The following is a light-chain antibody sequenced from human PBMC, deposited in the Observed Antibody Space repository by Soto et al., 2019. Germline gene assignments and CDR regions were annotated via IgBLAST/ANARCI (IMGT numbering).Light chain of an antibody. CDR3: EQCCNWPVT. V-gene: IGKV3-11*01. CDR2: DAS. J-gene: IGKJ1*01. Sequence: EIVLTQSPATLSLSPGERATLSCRASQSVSSYLAWYQQKPGQAPRLLIYDASSRATGIPARFSGSGSGTDFTLTLSCLEPEDFAVYYCEQCCNWPVTFGQGTKVEIK. CDR1: QSVSSY.